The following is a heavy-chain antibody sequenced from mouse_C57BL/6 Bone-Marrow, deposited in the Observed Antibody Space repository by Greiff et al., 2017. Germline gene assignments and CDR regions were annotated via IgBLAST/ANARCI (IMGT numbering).Heavy chain of an antibody. V-gene: IGHV1-20*01. CDR2: INPYNGDT. J-gene: IGHJ1*03. CDR3: ARKYYGSSWYFDV. D-gene: IGHD1-1*01. CDR1: GYSFTGYF. Sequence: VQLQQSGPELVKPGDSVKISCKASGYSFTGYFMNWVMQSHGKSLEWIGRINPYNGDTFYNQKFKGKATLTVDKSSSTADMELRSLTSEDSAVYYCARKYYGSSWYFDVWGTGTTVTVSS.